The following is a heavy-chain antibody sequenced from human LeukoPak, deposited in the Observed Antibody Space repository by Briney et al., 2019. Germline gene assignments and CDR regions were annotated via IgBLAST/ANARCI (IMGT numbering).Heavy chain of an antibody. CDR3: ARDKYDFWSGYPDNWFDP. Sequence: SVKVSCKASVGTFSSYTISWVRQAPGQGLEWMGRIIPIPGIANYAQKFQGRVTITADKSTSTAYMELSSLRSEDTAVYYCARDKYDFWSGYPDNWFDPWGQGTLVTVS. CDR1: VGTFSSYT. V-gene: IGHV1-69*04. D-gene: IGHD3-3*01. CDR2: IIPIPGIA. J-gene: IGHJ5*02.